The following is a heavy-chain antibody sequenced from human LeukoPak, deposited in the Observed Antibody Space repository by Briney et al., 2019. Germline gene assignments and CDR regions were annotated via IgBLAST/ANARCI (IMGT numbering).Heavy chain of an antibody. V-gene: IGHV1-46*01. CDR1: GYTFTSYY. J-gene: IGHJ4*02. CDR3: AGSGGKYYYDSSGNYFDY. CDR2: INPSGGST. Sequence: GASVKVSCKASGYTFTSYYMHWVRQAPGQGLEWMGIINPSGGSTSYAQKFQGRVTMTRDTSTSTVYMELSSLRSEDTAVYYCAGSGGKYYYDSSGNYFDYWGQGTLVTVSS. D-gene: IGHD3-22*01.